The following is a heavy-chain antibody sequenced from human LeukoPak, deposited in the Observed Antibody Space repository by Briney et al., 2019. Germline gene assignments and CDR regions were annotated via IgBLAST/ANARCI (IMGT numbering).Heavy chain of an antibody. CDR2: ISVHNGDT. Sequence: ASVKVSCKASGYTFSSYGIIWVRQAPGQGLEWMGWISVHNGDTKYPQKFQDRVIMTTDTSTSTAYMELWGLRSDDTAVYYCARDQYDSVWGSHRPYFDYWGQGTLVTVSS. J-gene: IGHJ4*02. CDR3: ARDQYDSVWGSHRPYFDY. D-gene: IGHD3-16*01. CDR1: GYTFSSYG. V-gene: IGHV1-18*01.